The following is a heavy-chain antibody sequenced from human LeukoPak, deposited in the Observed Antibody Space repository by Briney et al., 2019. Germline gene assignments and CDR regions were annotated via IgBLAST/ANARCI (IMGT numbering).Heavy chain of an antibody. CDR2: MSGSGGTT. CDR1: GFTFNSYA. Sequence: TRGSLRLSLTASGFTFNSYAMSWGRQAPGKRLGLVSVMSGSGGTTYYADSVKGRFTVSSDNSKNTLHLQMNSLRAEDTAVYYCARVLLERPGIDSFDIWGQGTMVTVSS. D-gene: IGHD1-1*01. V-gene: IGHV3-23*01. CDR3: ARVLLERPGIDSFDI. J-gene: IGHJ3*02.